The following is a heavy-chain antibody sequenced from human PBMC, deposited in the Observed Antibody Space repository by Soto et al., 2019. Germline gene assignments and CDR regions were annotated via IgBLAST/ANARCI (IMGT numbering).Heavy chain of an antibody. Sequence: SETLSLTCTVSGGSISSSSYYWGWIRQPPGKGLEWIGNIYYSGSTYYNPSLESRVTISVDTSKNQFSLNLSSVTAADTAVYYCARALSFITIVVVFTHFVYWGQGTLVTVSS. CDR1: GGSISSSSYY. V-gene: IGHV4-39*01. CDR2: IYYSGST. J-gene: IGHJ4*02. CDR3: ARALSFITIVVVFTHFVY. D-gene: IGHD3-22*01.